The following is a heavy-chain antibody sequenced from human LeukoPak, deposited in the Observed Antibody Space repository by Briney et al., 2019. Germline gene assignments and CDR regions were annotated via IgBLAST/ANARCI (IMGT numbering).Heavy chain of an antibody. D-gene: IGHD3/OR15-3a*01. Sequence: SETLSHTCTVSGGSISSYYWSWIRQPPGKGLEWIGYIYYSGSTNYNPSLKSRVTISVDTSKNQFSLKLSSVTAADTAVYYCARLYDFWSGYYPNWFDPWGQGTLVTVSS. CDR3: ARLYDFWSGYYPNWFDP. V-gene: IGHV4-59*08. J-gene: IGHJ5*02. CDR1: GGSISSYY. CDR2: IYYSGST.